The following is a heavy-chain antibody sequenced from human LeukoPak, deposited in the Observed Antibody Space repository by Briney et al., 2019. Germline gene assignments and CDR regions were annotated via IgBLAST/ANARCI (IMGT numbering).Heavy chain of an antibody. Sequence: GASVKVSCKASGYSFTTYGISWVRQAPGQGLEWLGWISAYNGNKNYAQKLQGRLTMTTDTSTNTAYMDVRSLRSDDTAVYYCARSGNYYGSGTVDWFDPWGQGTLVTVSS. J-gene: IGHJ5*02. D-gene: IGHD3-10*01. V-gene: IGHV1-18*01. CDR3: ARSGNYYGSGTVDWFDP. CDR2: ISAYNGNK. CDR1: GYSFTTYG.